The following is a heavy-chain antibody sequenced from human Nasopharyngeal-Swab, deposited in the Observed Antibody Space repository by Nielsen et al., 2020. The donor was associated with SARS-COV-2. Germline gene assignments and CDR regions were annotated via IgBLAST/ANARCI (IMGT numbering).Heavy chain of an antibody. J-gene: IGHJ4*02. V-gene: IGHV3-48*04. CDR1: GFTFSSYT. D-gene: IGHD6-19*01. CDR2: ISSASTTI. CDR3: AKDLGIAVAGTGHDF. Sequence: GESLKISCAASGFTFSSYTMNWVRQAPGMGLEWISYISSASTTIHYADSVKGRFTISRDNAKNSLFLQMSSLRAEDTALYYCAKDLGIAVAGTGHDFWGQGTLVTVSS.